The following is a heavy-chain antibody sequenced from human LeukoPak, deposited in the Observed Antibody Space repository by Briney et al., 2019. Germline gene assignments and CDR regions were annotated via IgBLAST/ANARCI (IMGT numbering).Heavy chain of an antibody. J-gene: IGHJ5*02. CDR3: ARDLDSSSWYILWFDP. V-gene: IGHV3-30*03. Sequence: GRSLRLSCAGAGFTFSNYGMHWVRQAPGKGLEWVAVISYDGSNKYYADSVKGRFTISRDNSKNTLFLQMNSLKPEDTAVYYCARDLDSSSWYILWFDPWGQGTLVTVSS. CDR1: GFTFSNYG. CDR2: ISYDGSNK. D-gene: IGHD6-13*01.